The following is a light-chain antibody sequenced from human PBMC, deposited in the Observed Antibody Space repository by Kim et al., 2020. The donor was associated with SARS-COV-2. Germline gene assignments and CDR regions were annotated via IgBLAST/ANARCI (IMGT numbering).Light chain of an antibody. CDR1: QSVGNS. J-gene: IGKJ2*01. Sequence: IVLTQSPATLSLSPGNRATLSCRASQSVGNSLAWYQHKPGQAPRLLLYDVSNRATGIPARFTGSGSGTDFTLTITSLEPEDFALYYCQQRRNWPAYTFGQGTKLEI. V-gene: IGKV3-11*01. CDR2: DVS. CDR3: QQRRNWPAYT.